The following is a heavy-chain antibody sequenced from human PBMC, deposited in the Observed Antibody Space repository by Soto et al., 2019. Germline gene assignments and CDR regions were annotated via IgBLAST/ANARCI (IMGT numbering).Heavy chain of an antibody. CDR2: ISSSSSYI. D-gene: IGHD1-26*01. V-gene: IGHV3-21*01. CDR1: GFTFSSYS. CDR3: AREASISGSYYGFDY. Sequence: GGSLRLSCAASGFTFSSYSMNWVRQAPGKGLEWVSSISSSSSYIYYADSVKGRFTISRDNAKNSLYLQMNSLRAEDTAVYYCAREASISGSYYGFDYWGQGTLVTVSS. J-gene: IGHJ4*02.